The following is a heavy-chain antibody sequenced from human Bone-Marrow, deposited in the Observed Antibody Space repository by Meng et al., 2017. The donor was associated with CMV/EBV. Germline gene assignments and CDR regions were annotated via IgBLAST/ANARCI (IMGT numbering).Heavy chain of an antibody. J-gene: IGHJ4*02. D-gene: IGHD4-17*01. V-gene: IGHV1-2*02. Sequence: QVQLVQSGGEVKKPGASVKVACKAYGYTFTGYYMHWVRQAPGQGLEWMGWINPNSGGTNYAQKFQGRVTMTRDTSISTAYMELSRLRSDDTAVYYCARDLDYGDYASDYWGQGTLVTVSS. CDR2: INPNSGGT. CDR1: GYTFTGYY. CDR3: ARDLDYGDYASDY.